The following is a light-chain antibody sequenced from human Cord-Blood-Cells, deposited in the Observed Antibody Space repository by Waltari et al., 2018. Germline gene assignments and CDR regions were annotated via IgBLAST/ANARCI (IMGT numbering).Light chain of an antibody. CDR2: AAS. Sequence: DIQLTQPPSSLPASVVGRVTITCRASQSISSYLNWDQQKPGKAPKLLIYAASRLQSGVPSRFSGSGSGTDFTLTISRLQPEDFATYYCQQSYSTLWTFGQGTKVEIK. CDR1: QSISSY. V-gene: IGKV1-39*01. J-gene: IGKJ1*01. CDR3: QQSYSTLWT.